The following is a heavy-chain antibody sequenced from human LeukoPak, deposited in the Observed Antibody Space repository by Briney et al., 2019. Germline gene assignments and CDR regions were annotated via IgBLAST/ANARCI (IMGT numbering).Heavy chain of an antibody. Sequence: SETLSLTCTVSGGSISSSSYYWGWIRQPPGKGLEWIGSIYYSGSTYYNPSLKSRVTISVDTSKNQFSLKLSSVTAADTAVYYCASTNMVRGVNWGQGTLVTVSS. CDR1: GGSISSSSYY. CDR3: ASTNMVRGVN. J-gene: IGHJ4*02. D-gene: IGHD3-10*01. V-gene: IGHV4-39*01. CDR2: IYYSGST.